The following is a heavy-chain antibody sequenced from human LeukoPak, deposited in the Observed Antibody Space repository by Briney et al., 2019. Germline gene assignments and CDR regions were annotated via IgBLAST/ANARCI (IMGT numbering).Heavy chain of an antibody. J-gene: IGHJ5*02. Sequence: PSETLSLTRTVSGGPISSYQWSWIRQPPGKGLEWIGYIYYSGTTNYNPALKSRVTMSLDTSKNQFSLKLSSVTAADTAVYYCARRTTVTPNWFDPWGQGTLVTVSS. CDR2: IYYSGTT. CDR3: ARRTTVTPNWFDP. D-gene: IGHD4-17*01. V-gene: IGHV4-59*08. CDR1: GGPISSYQ.